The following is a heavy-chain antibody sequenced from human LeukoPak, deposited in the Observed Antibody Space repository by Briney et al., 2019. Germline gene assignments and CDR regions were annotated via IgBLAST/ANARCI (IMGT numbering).Heavy chain of an antibody. Sequence: GGSLRLSCAASGFISSNYAMSWVRQAPGKGLEWVSGISGSGGSTVYADSVKGRFTISRDNSKNTMYLQMNSLRAEDTAVYYCAKDQGRGSGSYSWGYFDYWGQGTLVTVSS. CDR1: GFISSNYA. V-gene: IGHV3-23*01. CDR2: ISGSGGST. CDR3: AKDQGRGSGSYSWGYFDY. J-gene: IGHJ4*02. D-gene: IGHD3-10*01.